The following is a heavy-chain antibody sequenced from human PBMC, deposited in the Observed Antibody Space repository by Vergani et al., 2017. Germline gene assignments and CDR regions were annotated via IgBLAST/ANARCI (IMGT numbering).Heavy chain of an antibody. CDR1: GFTFSSYE. CDR3: ARDPYYYYYMDV. J-gene: IGHJ6*03. V-gene: IGHV3-48*03. Sequence: EVQLVESGGGLVQPGGSLRLSCAASGFTFSSYEMNWVCQAPGKGLEWVSYISSSGSTIYYADSVKGRFTISRDNAKNSLYLQMNSLRAEDTAVYYCARDPYYYYYMDVWGKGTTVTVSS. CDR2: ISSSGSTI.